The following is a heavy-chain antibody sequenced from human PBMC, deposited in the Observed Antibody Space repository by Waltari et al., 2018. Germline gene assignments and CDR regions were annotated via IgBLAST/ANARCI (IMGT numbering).Heavy chain of an antibody. V-gene: IGHV1-3*01. CDR1: GYTFPSYT. CDR2: INGGNGNT. D-gene: IGHD5-18*01. J-gene: IGHJ4*02. CDR3: VREREPTVHLWAFFDY. Sequence: QVHLVQSGAEVKKSGASVTVSCTASGYTFPSYTMHWVRQAPGQSLGGMGWINGGNGNTKCSQKFQDRVTITRDTSASTAYMELSSLRSEDTAVYYCVREREPTVHLWAFFDYWGQGTLVTVSS.